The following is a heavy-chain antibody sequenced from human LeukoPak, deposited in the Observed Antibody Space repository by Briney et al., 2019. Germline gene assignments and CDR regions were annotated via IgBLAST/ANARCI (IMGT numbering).Heavy chain of an antibody. CDR2: IYTSGST. CDR3: ARAGFGYYYDSSGYYGAFDI. D-gene: IGHD3-22*01. Sequence: SETLSLTCTVSGGSISSGSYYWSWIRQPAGKGLEWIGRIYTSGSTNYNPSLKSRVTISVDTSKNQFSLKLSSVTAADTAVYYCARAGFGYYYDSSGYYGAFDIWDQGTMVTVSS. V-gene: IGHV4-61*02. CDR1: GGSISSGSYY. J-gene: IGHJ3*02.